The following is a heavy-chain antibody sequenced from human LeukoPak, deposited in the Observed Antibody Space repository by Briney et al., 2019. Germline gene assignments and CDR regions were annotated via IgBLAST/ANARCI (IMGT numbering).Heavy chain of an antibody. CDR1: GFTFSNYG. Sequence: GGSLRLSCAASGFTFSNYGMNWVRQAPGKGLEWVSYISSSGSTIYYADSVKGRFTISRDNAKNSLYLQMNSLRAEDTAVYYCARDRLWFSYWGQGTLVTVSS. D-gene: IGHD3-10*01. CDR3: ARDRLWFSY. V-gene: IGHV3-48*04. J-gene: IGHJ4*02. CDR2: ISSSGSTI.